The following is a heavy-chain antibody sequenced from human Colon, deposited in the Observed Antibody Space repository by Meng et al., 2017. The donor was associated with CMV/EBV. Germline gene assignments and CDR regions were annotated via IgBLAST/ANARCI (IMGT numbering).Heavy chain of an antibody. V-gene: IGHV1-8*01. CDR3: ARENSGYDNRRGFDY. D-gene: IGHD5-12*01. CDR1: GYTFTSYD. J-gene: IGHJ4*02. CDR2: MNPNSGNT. Sequence: QVHLVQSGAEVKKPGASVKVSCTASGYTFTSYDINWVRQATGQGLEWMGWMNPNSGNTGYAQKFQGRVTMTRNTSISTAYMELSGLRSEDTAVYYCARENSGYDNRRGFDYWGQGTLVTVSS.